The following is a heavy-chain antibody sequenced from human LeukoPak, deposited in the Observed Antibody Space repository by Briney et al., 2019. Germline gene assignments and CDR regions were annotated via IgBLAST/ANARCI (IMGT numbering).Heavy chain of an antibody. CDR1: GGSISNHC. J-gene: IGHJ3*02. CDR3: ARPYPYAFDI. V-gene: IGHV4-59*08. CDR2: ICYSRNT. Sequence: SETLSLTCTVSGGSISNHCWSWIRQPPGKGLEWIGSICYSRNTNYNPSLKSRVTISGDTSKNAFSLNLRSMTATDTAVYYCARPYPYAFDIWGQGTIVNVYS.